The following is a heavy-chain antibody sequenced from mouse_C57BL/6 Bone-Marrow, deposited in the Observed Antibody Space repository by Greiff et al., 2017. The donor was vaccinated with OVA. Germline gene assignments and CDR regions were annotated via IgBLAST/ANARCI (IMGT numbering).Heavy chain of an antibody. Sequence: EVQVVESGGGLVQPGGSLKLSCAASGFTFSDYGMAWVRQAPRKGPEWVAFISNLAYSIYYADTVTGRFTISRENAKNTLYVEMSSLRSEDTAMYCGARHGYGSSGYFDVWGTGTTVTVSS. CDR1: GFTFSDYG. CDR3: ARHGYGSSGYFDV. CDR2: ISNLAYSI. D-gene: IGHD1-1*01. J-gene: IGHJ1*03. V-gene: IGHV5-15*01.